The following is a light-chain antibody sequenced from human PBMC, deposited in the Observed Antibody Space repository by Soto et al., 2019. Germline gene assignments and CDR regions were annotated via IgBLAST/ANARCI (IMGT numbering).Light chain of an antibody. CDR2: GAS. CDR1: QSVVNNS. CDR3: QQYGGSAFT. Sequence: EIVLTQSPGTLSLSPGERATLSCRASQSVVNNSLAWFQQKPGQDPRLLLYGASSRATGIADRFSGSGSGTDFTLTISRLEPEDYAVYYCQQYGGSAFTFGQGTKLEIK. V-gene: IGKV3-20*01. J-gene: IGKJ2*01.